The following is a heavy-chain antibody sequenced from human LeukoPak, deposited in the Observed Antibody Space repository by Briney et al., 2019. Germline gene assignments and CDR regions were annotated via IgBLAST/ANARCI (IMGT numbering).Heavy chain of an antibody. J-gene: IGHJ4*02. Sequence: SETLSLTCTVSGGSIRSSSYYWGWIRQPLGKGLEWIGSIYYSGSTNYKPSLRSRVTISVDTSKNQFSLKLSSVTAADTAVYYCARHAGSYYTYNFDYWGQGTLVTVSS. CDR3: ARHAGSYYTYNFDY. V-gene: IGHV4-39*01. D-gene: IGHD3-22*01. CDR2: IYYSGST. CDR1: GGSIRSSSYY.